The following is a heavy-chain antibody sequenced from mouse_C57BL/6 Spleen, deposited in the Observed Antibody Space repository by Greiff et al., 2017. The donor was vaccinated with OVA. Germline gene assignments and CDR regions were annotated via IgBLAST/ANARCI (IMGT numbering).Heavy chain of an antibody. CDR3: ARDGRGAMDY. V-gene: IGHV5-4*01. Sequence: DVQLVESGGGLVKPGGSLKLSCAASGFTFSSYAMSWVRQTPEKRLEWVATISDGGGYTYYPDNVKGRFTISREKAKNNRYLKMGDLKSEDTAMYYCARDGRGAMDYWGQGTSVTVSS. CDR2: ISDGGGYT. CDR1: GFTFSSYA. J-gene: IGHJ4*01.